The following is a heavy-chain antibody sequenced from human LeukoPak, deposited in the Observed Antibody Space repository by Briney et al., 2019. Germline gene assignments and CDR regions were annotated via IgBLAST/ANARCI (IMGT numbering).Heavy chain of an antibody. CDR1: GYTFTSYG. V-gene: IGHV1-18*01. Sequence: ASVKVSCKASGYTFTSYGISWVRQAPGQGLEWMGWISAYNGNTNYAQKLQGRVTMTTETSTSTAYMELRSLRSDDTAVYYCARDQGISRQWLVRDYWGQGTLVTVSS. J-gene: IGHJ4*02. CDR2: ISAYNGNT. D-gene: IGHD6-19*01. CDR3: ARDQGISRQWLVRDY.